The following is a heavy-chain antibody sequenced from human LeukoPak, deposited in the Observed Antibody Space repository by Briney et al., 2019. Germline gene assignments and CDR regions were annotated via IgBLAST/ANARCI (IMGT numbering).Heavy chain of an antibody. V-gene: IGHV3-66*01. Sequence: GGSLRLSCAVSGFTVTNDYMNWVRQAPGKGLEWVSIIYNGGSTYYADSVKGRFTIFRDSSNNTLFLQMSNLRADDSGLYYCATDVRSSPLGFWGHGTLVTVSS. J-gene: IGHJ4*01. CDR3: ATDVRSSPLGF. D-gene: IGHD6-13*01. CDR1: GFTVTNDY. CDR2: IYNGGST.